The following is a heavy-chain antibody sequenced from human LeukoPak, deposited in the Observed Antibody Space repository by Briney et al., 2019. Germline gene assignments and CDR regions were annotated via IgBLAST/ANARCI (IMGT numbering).Heavy chain of an antibody. CDR3: ARAPHYDILTGYRLFDY. CDR1: GYTFTDYY. V-gene: IGHV1-2*02. Sequence: ASVKVSCKASGYTFTDYYIHWVRQPPGQGLEWMGWINPNSGGTKYAPKFQGRVTMTRDTSISTAYMELSRLRSDDTAFYYCARAPHYDILTGYRLFDYWGQGTLVTVSS. J-gene: IGHJ4*02. D-gene: IGHD3-9*01. CDR2: INPNSGGT.